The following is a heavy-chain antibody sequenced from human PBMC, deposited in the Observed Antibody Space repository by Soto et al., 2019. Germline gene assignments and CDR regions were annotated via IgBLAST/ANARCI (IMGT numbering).Heavy chain of an antibody. D-gene: IGHD3-10*01. CDR1: GGSFSGYY. CDR2: INHSGST. CDR3: ARGARLLLWFGGPPPKYYFDY. Sequence: SETLSLTCAVYGGSFSGYYWSWIRQPPGKGLEWIGEINHSGSTNYNPSLKSRVTISVDTSKNQFSLKLSSVTAADTAVYYCARGARLLLWFGGPPPKYYFDYWGQGTLVTVSS. J-gene: IGHJ4*02. V-gene: IGHV4-34*01.